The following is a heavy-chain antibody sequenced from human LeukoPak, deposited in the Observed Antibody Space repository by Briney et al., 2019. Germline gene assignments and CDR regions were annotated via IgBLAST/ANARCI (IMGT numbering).Heavy chain of an antibody. CDR2: IWYDGSNK. D-gene: IGHD6-13*01. V-gene: IGHV3-33*01. CDR1: GFTFSSYG. J-gene: IGHJ4*02. CDR3: ARGDDSSSWYFDY. Sequence: GGSLRLSCAASGFTFSSYGMHWVRQAPGKGLEWVAVIWYDGSNKYYADFVKGRFTISRDNSKNTLYLQMNSLRAEDTAVYYCARGDDSSSWYFDYWGQETLVTVSS.